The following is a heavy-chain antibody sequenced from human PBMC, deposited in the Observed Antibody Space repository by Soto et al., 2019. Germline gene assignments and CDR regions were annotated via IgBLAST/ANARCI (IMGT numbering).Heavy chain of an antibody. CDR3: LRERLTLPDYFQY. V-gene: IGHV1-69*06. CDR2: IIPLFATA. J-gene: IGHJ1*01. CDR1: GVTFSTYA. Sequence: QVPLVQSGPEVKQPGSSVKVSCKASGVTFSTYAFHWVRQAPGHGLESMGVIIPLFATANYAQKFTCRVMSSADMSTTKVILEVNRPTSGDTSVSYCLRERLTLPDYFQYCGQGTVVIV. D-gene: IGHD3-9*01.